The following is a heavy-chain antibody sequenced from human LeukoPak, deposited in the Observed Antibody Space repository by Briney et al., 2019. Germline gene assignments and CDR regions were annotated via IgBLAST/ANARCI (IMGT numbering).Heavy chain of an antibody. CDR3: AKFLPTHIVVANYYFDY. V-gene: IGHV3-23*01. CDR1: GFTFSSYA. J-gene: IGHJ4*02. CDR2: ISGSGGST. Sequence: GGSLRLSCAASGFTFSSYAMSWVRQAPGKGLEWVSAISGSGGSTYYADSVRGRFTISRDNSKNTLYLQMNSPRAEDTAVYYCAKFLPTHIVVANYYFDYWGQGTLVTVSS. D-gene: IGHD2-21*01.